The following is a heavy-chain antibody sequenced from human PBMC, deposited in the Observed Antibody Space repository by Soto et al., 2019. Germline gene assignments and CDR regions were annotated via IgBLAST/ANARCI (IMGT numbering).Heavy chain of an antibody. CDR1: GLTVATNS. Sequence: GGSLRLSCEASGLTVATNSFIWVRQAPGKGLEWVSVIYSGGNSYYADSARGRFSVSRDSSKNTLYLQISSLRAGDTAMYYCATSLSPVAGRPLHNWGQG. CDR3: ATSLSPVAGRPLHN. CDR2: IYSGGNS. V-gene: IGHV3-53*01. J-gene: IGHJ4*02. D-gene: IGHD6-19*01.